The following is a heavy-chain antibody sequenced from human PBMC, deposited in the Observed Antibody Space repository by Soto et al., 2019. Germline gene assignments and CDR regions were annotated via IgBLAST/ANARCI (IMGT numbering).Heavy chain of an antibody. CDR3: ASPMSGIAVTAFDY. CDR1: GGSISSSSYY. J-gene: IGHJ4*02. Sequence: SETLSLTCTVSGGSISSSSYYWGWIRQPPGKGLEWIGSIYYSGSTYYNPSLKSRVTISVDTSKNQFSLKLSSVTAADTAVYYCASPMSGIAVTAFDYWGQGTLVTVS. V-gene: IGHV4-39*01. D-gene: IGHD2-21*02. CDR2: IYYSGST.